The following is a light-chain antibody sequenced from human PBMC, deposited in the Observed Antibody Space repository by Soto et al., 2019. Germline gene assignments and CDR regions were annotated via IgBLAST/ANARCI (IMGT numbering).Light chain of an antibody. CDR1: SSNIGAGYD. V-gene: IGLV1-40*01. CDR2: DDS. J-gene: IGLJ1*01. CDR3: QSYDSSLSGYV. Sequence: QSVLTQQPSVSGAPGQRVTISCTGSSSNIGAGYDVHWYQQLPGTAPKLLIYDDSNRPSGVPDRFSGSKSGTSASLAITGLQAEDEADYYCQSYDSSLSGYVFGTGTKVTVL.